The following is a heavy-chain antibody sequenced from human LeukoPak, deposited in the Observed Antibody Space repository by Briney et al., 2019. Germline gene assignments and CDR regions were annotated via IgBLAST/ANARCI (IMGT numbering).Heavy chain of an antibody. V-gene: IGHV4-34*01. J-gene: IGHJ4*02. CDR2: IYHSGTT. CDR1: GGSFSGYY. CDR3: ARDGRTYSSSSYFDY. Sequence: PSETLSLTCAVYGGSFSGYYWSWIRQPPGKGLEWIGEIYHSGTTNYNPSLKSRVTISVDKSKNQFSLKLSSVTAADTAVYYCARDGRTYSSSSYFDYWGQGTLVTVSS. D-gene: IGHD6-6*01.